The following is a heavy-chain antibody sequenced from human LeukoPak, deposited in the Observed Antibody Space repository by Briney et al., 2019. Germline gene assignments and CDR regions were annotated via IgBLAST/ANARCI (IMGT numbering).Heavy chain of an antibody. J-gene: IGHJ4*02. V-gene: IGHV3-30*04. CDR2: ISYDARNT. Sequence: PGKGLEGVAVISYDARNTYYADSVKGRFTISRDYSTLYLQLNSLRADDTALYYCARESNNGGYFDYWGQGTLVTVSS. CDR3: ARESNNGGYFDY. D-gene: IGHD4-23*01.